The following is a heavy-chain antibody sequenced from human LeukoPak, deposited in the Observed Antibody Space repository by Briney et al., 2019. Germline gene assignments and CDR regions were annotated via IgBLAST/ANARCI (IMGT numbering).Heavy chain of an antibody. V-gene: IGHV4-30-4*08. D-gene: IGHD4-17*01. CDR2: IYYSGST. CDR3: ASTEDDYGDYYWYFDL. J-gene: IGHJ2*01. Sequence: SETLSLTCTVSGGSISSGDYYWSWIRQPPGKGLEWIGYIYYSGSTYYNPSLKSRVTISVDTSKNQFSLKLSSVTAADTAVYYCASTEDDYGDYYWYFDLWGRGTLVTVSS. CDR1: GGSISSGDYY.